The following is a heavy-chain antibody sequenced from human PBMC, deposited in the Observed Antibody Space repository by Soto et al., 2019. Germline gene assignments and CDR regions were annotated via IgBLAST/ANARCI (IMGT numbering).Heavy chain of an antibody. V-gene: IGHV3-23*01. Sequence: GGSLRLSCAASGFTFSNYAMSWVRQAPGKGLEWVSSISDNSGTTYYADSVKGRFTISRDNSRNTLYLQMSSLRAEDTAVYYYVEYQLLSYAFDIWGQGTMVTVSS. CDR3: VEYQLLSYAFDI. CDR2: ISDNSGTT. CDR1: GFTFSNYA. J-gene: IGHJ3*02. D-gene: IGHD2-2*01.